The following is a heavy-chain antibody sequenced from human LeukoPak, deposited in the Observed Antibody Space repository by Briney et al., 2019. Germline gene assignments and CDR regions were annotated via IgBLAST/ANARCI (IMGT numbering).Heavy chain of an antibody. CDR2: ISERGGSI. Sequence: PGGSLRLSCVVSGISLSNYGMTWVRQAPGKGLEWVSYISERGGSITYADSVKGRFTISRDTSLNTLYLQMNNLRAEDTAVYFCAKRGVVIRGILLIGYHQEAYHYDFWGQGVLVTVSS. J-gene: IGHJ4*02. CDR3: AKRGVVIRGILLIGYHQEAYHYDF. V-gene: IGHV3-23*01. CDR1: GISLSNYG. D-gene: IGHD2-8*01.